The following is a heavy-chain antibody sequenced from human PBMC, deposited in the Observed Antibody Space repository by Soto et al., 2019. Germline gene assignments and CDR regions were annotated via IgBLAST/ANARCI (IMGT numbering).Heavy chain of an antibody. D-gene: IGHD4-17*01. Sequence: ASVKVSCKASGYTFNSYGLRWVRPAHGQGLEWMGWISAYNCNTNYAQKLQGRVTMTTDTSKSTAYMELRSLRSDDTAVYYCARKGYGDYFDYWGQGTLVTVSS. CDR1: GYTFNSYG. CDR3: ARKGYGDYFDY. J-gene: IGHJ4*02. CDR2: ISAYNCNT. V-gene: IGHV1-18*04.